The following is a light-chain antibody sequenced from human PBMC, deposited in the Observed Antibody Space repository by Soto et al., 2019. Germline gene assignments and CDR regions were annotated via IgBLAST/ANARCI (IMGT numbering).Light chain of an antibody. CDR1: QGISSW. J-gene: IGKJ1*01. CDR3: HQYNSYSKT. Sequence: DIQMTQSPSSVSASVGDRVTITCRASQGISSWLAWYQQKPGKAPKLLIYVASSLESGVPSRFSVSGPGTEFTLTISSLQPEDSATYYCHQYNSYSKTFGQGTKVDIK. CDR2: VAS. V-gene: IGKV1D-16*01.